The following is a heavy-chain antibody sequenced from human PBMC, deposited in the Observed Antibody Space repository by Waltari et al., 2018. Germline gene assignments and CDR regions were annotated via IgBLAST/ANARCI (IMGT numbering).Heavy chain of an antibody. J-gene: IGHJ3*02. V-gene: IGHV4-39*07. CDR3: ARASSSGLDDAFDI. Sequence: QLQLQESGPGLVKPSETLSLTCTVSGGSISSSSYYWGWLRQPPGKGLEWIGSIYYSGSTYYNPSLKSRVTISVDTSKNQFSLKLSSVTAADTAVYYCARASSSGLDDAFDIWGQGTMVTVSS. D-gene: IGHD3-22*01. CDR1: GGSISSSSYY. CDR2: IYYSGST.